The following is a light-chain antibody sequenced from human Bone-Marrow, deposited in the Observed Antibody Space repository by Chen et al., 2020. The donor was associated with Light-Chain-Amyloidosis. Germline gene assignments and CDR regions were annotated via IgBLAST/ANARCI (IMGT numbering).Light chain of an antibody. V-gene: IGLV1-44*01. Sequence: QSVLTQPPSASATPGQGVTLSCSGSNSNIGSNVVNWYQQFPGAAPKLLIYSNHKRPSGVPDRFSGSKSGTSAALAIIGLQSADEADYHCAVWDDSLNALVFGGGTKLTVL. CDR3: AVWDDSLNALV. J-gene: IGLJ3*02. CDR1: NSNIGSNV. CDR2: SNH.